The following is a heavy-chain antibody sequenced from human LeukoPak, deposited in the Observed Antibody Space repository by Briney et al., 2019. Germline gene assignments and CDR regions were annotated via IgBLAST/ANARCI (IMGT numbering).Heavy chain of an antibody. Sequence: GGSLRLSCAASGFTFSSYSMNWVRQAPGKGLEWVANIKQDGSEKYYVDSVKGRFTISRDNAKNTLYLQMNSLRAEDTAVYYCAKDYSIDDIVVVVAAPVVHFGFDPWGQGTLVTVSS. CDR3: AKDYSIDDIVVVVAAPVVHFGFDP. V-gene: IGHV3-7*01. D-gene: IGHD2-15*01. CDR1: GFTFSSYS. J-gene: IGHJ5*02. CDR2: IKQDGSEK.